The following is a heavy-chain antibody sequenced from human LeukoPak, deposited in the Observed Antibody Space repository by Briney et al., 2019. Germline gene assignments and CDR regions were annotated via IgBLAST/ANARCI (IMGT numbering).Heavy chain of an antibody. CDR1: GDTFTGYY. V-gene: IGHV1-2*02. CDR3: ARDDGSYYGMVLFDY. D-gene: IGHD1-26*01. J-gene: IGHJ4*02. CDR2: INPNSGGT. Sequence: GASVKVSCKASGDTFTGYYIHWVRQAPGQGLEWMGWINPNSGGTNYAQKFQGRVTMTRDTSISTAYMELSRLRSDDMAVYYCARDDGSYYGMVLFDYWGQGTLVTVSS.